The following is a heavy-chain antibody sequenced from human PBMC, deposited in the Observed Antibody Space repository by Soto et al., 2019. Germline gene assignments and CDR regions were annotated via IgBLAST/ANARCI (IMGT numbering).Heavy chain of an antibody. CDR3: ARVLMRIGYYGMDV. CDR2: ISAYNGNT. V-gene: IGHV1-18*01. Sequence: QVQLVQSGAEVKKPGASVKVSCKASGYTFTSYGISWVRQAPGQGLELMGCISAYNGNTNYAQKLQGRVTMTTDTSTSTAYMELRSLRSDATAVYYGARVLMRIGYYGMDVWGQGTTVTVSS. D-gene: IGHD2-15*01. CDR1: GYTFTSYG. J-gene: IGHJ6*02.